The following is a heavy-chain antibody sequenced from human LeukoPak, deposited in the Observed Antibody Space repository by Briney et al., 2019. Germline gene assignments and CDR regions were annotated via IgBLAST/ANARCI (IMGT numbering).Heavy chain of an antibody. CDR3: ARDVGPSIAVAGSDY. J-gene: IGHJ4*02. CDR1: GFTFSAYA. V-gene: IGHV3-64*04. D-gene: IGHD6-19*01. CDR2: ISNNGGSS. Sequence: GGSLRLSCSASGFTFSAYAMYWVRQAPGKGLEYVSGISNNGGSSFYADSVKGRFTISRDNAKNSLYLQINSLRAEDTAVYYCARDVGPSIAVAGSDYWGQGTLVTVSS.